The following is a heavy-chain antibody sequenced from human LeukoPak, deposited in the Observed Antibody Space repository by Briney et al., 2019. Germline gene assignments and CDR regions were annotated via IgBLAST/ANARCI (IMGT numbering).Heavy chain of an antibody. V-gene: IGHV1-2*02. Sequence: ASVKVSCKASGYTFTGYYMHWVRQAPGQGLEWMGWINPNSGGTNYAQKFQGRVTMTRDTSISTAYMELSRLRSDDTAVYYCASMIVVVPAAPGGFDPWGPGTLVTVSS. CDR3: ASMIVVVPAAPGGFDP. D-gene: IGHD2-2*01. J-gene: IGHJ5*02. CDR2: INPNSGGT. CDR1: GYTFTGYY.